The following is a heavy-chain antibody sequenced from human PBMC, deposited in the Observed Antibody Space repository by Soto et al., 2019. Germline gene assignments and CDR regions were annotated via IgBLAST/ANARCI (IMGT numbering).Heavy chain of an antibody. V-gene: IGHV1-69*02. J-gene: IGHJ5*02. CDR2: IIPILGIA. CDR1: GGTFSSYT. D-gene: IGHD6-19*01. CDR3: ARAGYSSGWYLP. Sequence: GASVKVSCKASGGTFSSYTISWVRQAPGQGLEWMGRIIPILGIANYAQKFQGRVTITADKSTSTAYMELSSLRSEDTAVYYCARAGYSSGWYLPWGQGTLVSVSS.